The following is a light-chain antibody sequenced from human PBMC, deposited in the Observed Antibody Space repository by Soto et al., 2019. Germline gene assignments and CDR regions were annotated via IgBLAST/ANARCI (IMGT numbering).Light chain of an antibody. V-gene: IGKV1-16*02. CDR2: AAS. CDR1: QGISIY. Sequence: DIQMTQSPSSLSASVGDRVTITCRASQGISIYLAWFQQKSGTAPKSLVYAASRLESGVPSKFSGSGSVTDFTPTISSLQPEDFATYYCQQYNTYPPTFGGGTKVEIK. CDR3: QQYNTYPPT. J-gene: IGKJ4*01.